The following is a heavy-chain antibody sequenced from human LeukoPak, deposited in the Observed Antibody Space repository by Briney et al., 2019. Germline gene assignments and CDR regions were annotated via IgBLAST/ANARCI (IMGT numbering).Heavy chain of an antibody. V-gene: IGHV4-59*12. J-gene: IGHJ4*02. CDR2: IYYSGST. D-gene: IGHD5-18*01. CDR3: ARDGYSYGYI. Sequence: SETLSLTCTVSGGSISSYYWSWIRQPPGKGLEWIGYIYYSGSTNYNPSLKSRVTISVDTSKNQFSLKLSSVTAADTAVCYCARDGYSYGYIWGQGTLATVSS. CDR1: GGSISSYY.